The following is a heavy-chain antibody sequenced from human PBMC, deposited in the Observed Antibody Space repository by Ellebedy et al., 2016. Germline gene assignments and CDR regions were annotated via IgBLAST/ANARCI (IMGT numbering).Heavy chain of an antibody. CDR2: IYSGGST. CDR1: GFTVSSSY. V-gene: IGHV3-53*01. D-gene: IGHD4-11*01. CDR3: ARDRPTRRFDH. J-gene: IGHJ5*02. Sequence: GESLKISCATSGFTVSSSYMGWVRQPPGKGLEWVSVIYSGGSTYYADSVKGRFTISRDNSRNTLYLQMNSLRAEDTAVYFCARDRPTRRFDHWGQGTRVTVSS.